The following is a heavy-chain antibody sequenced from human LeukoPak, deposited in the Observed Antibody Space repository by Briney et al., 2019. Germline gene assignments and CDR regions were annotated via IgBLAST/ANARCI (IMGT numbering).Heavy chain of an antibody. Sequence: ASVKVSCKASGYTFTSYDINWVRQATGQGLEWMGWMNPNSGNTGYAQKFQGRVTMTRNTSISTAYMELSSLRSEDTAVYYCARVLVTTEDYYYGMDVLGQGTTVTVSS. D-gene: IGHD4-11*01. V-gene: IGHV1-8*01. CDR3: ARVLVTTEDYYYGMDV. CDR1: GYTFTSYD. J-gene: IGHJ6*02. CDR2: MNPNSGNT.